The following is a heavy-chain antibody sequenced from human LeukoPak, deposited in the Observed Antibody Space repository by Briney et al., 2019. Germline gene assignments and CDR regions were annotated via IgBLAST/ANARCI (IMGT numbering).Heavy chain of an antibody. CDR1: DGSFSDYY. D-gene: IGHD2-15*01. CDR2: INHSGNA. J-gene: IGHJ6*03. Sequence: SETLSLTCDISDGSFSDYYWTWIRQPPGKGLEWIGEINHSGNANYNPSLKSRVTISVDTSKNQFSLSLSSVTAADAAVYYCASTILVVPTSCFYFYHMDVWGEGTTVSVSS. V-gene: IGHV4-34*01. CDR3: ASTILVVPTSCFYFYHMDV.